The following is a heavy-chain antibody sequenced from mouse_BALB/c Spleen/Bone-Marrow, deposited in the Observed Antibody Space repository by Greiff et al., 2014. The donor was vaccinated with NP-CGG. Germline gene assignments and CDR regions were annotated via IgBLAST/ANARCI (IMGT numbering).Heavy chain of an antibody. V-gene: IGHV1-7*01. D-gene: IGHD1-1*01. CDR3: ARYDYGTKRAWFAY. J-gene: IGHJ3*01. Sequence: QVQLQQSGPELAKPEASVKMSCKASGYTFTSYWMHWLKRRPGQGLEWIGYINPGTDYTEYNQKFKDKATLTADTSSTTAYMQLSSLTSEDSAVYYCARYDYGTKRAWFAYWGQGTLVTVSA. CDR2: INPGTDYT. CDR1: GYTFTSYW.